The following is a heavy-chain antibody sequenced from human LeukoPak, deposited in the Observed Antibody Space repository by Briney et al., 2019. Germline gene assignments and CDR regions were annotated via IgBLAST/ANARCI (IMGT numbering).Heavy chain of an antibody. CDR3: GGYSSGSYSDI. CDR2: INHSGST. D-gene: IGHD3-22*01. Sequence: SETLSLTCAVYGGSFSGYYWSWIRQPPGKGLEWIGEINHSGSTNYNPSLKSRVTISVDTSKNQFSLKLSSVTAADTAVYYCGGYSSGSYSDIWGQGTMVTVSS. CDR1: GGSFSGYY. V-gene: IGHV4-34*01. J-gene: IGHJ3*02.